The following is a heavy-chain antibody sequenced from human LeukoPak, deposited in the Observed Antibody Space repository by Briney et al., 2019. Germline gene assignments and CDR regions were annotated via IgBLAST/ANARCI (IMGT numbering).Heavy chain of an antibody. CDR1: GFTFSTYS. D-gene: IGHD1-20*01. J-gene: IGHJ4*02. Sequence: PGGSLRLSCAASGFTFSTYSMNWGRQAPGKGLEWVSYISTSSDNIHYTDSVKGRFTISRDNAKNSLYLQMNGLRDEDTAVYYCARDYNWGFDYWGQGTLVTVSS. CDR3: ARDYNWGFDY. CDR2: ISTSSDNI. V-gene: IGHV3-48*02.